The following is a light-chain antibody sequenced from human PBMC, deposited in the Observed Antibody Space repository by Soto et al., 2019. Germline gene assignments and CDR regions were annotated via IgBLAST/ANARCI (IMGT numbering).Light chain of an antibody. Sequence: QSALTQPRSVSGSPGQSVTISCTGTSSDVGGYNYVSWYQQYPGKAPKLMIYGVSKRPSRVPDRFSGSKSGNTASLTISGVQAEDEADYYCCSYAGRPYVFGTGTKLTVL. J-gene: IGLJ1*01. CDR1: SSDVGGYNY. CDR2: GVS. CDR3: CSYAGRPYV. V-gene: IGLV2-11*01.